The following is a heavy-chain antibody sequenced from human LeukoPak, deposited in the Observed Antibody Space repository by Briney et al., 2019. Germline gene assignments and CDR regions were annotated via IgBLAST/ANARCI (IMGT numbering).Heavy chain of an antibody. CDR2: IWYDGSNK. Sequence: GGSLRLSCAASGFTFSSYWLHWVRQAPGKGLEWVAVIWYDGSNKYYADSVKGRFTISRDNSKNTMYLQMNSLRAEDTAVYYCARGAPDFDYWGQGPLGTVSS. CDR1: GFTFSSYW. J-gene: IGHJ4*02. V-gene: IGHV3-33*08. CDR3: ARGAPDFDY.